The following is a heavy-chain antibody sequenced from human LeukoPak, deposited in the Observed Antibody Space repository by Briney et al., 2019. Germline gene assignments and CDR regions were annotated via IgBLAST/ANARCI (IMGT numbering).Heavy chain of an antibody. CDR1: GYTFTSYG. CDR2: ISAYNGNT. D-gene: IGHD2-2*03. J-gene: IGHJ6*03. V-gene: IGHV1-18*01. Sequence: GASVKVSCKASGYTFTSYGISWVRQAPGQGLEWMGWISAYNGNTNYAQKLQGRVTMTTDTSTSTAYMELRSLRSDDTAVYYCARDGYCSSTSCHGRTAYYYYYMDVWGKGTTVTISS. CDR3: ARDGYCSSTSCHGRTAYYYYYMDV.